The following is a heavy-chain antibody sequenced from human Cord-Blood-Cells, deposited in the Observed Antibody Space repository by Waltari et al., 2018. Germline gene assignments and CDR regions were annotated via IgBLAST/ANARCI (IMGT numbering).Heavy chain of an antibody. J-gene: IGHJ4*02. V-gene: IGHV2-5*02. Sequence: QITLKESGPTLVKPTQTLTLTCTFSGFSLSTSGVGVGWIRQPPGKALACLAPIFWDDDKRYSPELNSRLTITKDTSKSQVVLTMTNMDPVDTATYYCAHRRDLNWVSSGYYFDYWGQGTLVTVSS. CDR1: GFSLSTSGVG. D-gene: IGHD7-27*01. CDR3: AHRRDLNWVSSGYYFDY. CDR2: IFWDDDK.